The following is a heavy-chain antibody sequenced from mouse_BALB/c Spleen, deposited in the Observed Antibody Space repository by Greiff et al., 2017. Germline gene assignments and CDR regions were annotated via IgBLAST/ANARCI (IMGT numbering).Heavy chain of an antibody. J-gene: IGHJ2*01. CDR2: INPSSGYT. CDR3: ARSGLRSYYFDY. V-gene: IGHV1-4*01. D-gene: IGHD2-4*01. CDR1: GYTFTSYT. Sequence: VQLQQSGAELARPGASVKMSCKASGYTFTSYTMHWVKQRPGQGLEWIGYINPSSGYTNYNQKFKDKATLTADKSSSTAYMQLSSLTSEDSAVYYCARSGLRSYYFDYWGQGTTLTVSS.